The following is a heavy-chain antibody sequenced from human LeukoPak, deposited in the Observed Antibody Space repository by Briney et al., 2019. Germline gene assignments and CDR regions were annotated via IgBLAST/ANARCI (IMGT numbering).Heavy chain of an antibody. V-gene: IGHV1-2*02. CDR1: GYTFTGYY. D-gene: IGHD2-15*01. CDR2: INPNSGGT. J-gene: IGHJ4*02. CDR3: ARVVDDWDYFDL. Sequence: GASVKVSCKASGYTFTGYYMHWVRQAPGQGLEWMGWINPNSGGTNYAQKFQGRVTMTRDTSNNTAYMELRRLRSDDTAVYYCARVVDDWDYFDLWGQGTLVTASS.